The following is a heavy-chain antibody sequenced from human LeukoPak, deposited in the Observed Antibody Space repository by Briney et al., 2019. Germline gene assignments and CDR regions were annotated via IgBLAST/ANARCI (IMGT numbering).Heavy chain of an antibody. CDR1: GGSISSSSYY. Sequence: PSETLSLTCTVSGGSISSSSYYWGWIRQPPGKGLEWIGSIYYSGSTYYNPSLKSRVTISVDTSKNQFSLKLSSVTAADTAVYYCARHYYDVWYFDLWGRGTLVTVSS. CDR3: ARHYYDVWYFDL. D-gene: IGHD3-22*01. CDR2: IYYSGST. J-gene: IGHJ2*01. V-gene: IGHV4-39*01.